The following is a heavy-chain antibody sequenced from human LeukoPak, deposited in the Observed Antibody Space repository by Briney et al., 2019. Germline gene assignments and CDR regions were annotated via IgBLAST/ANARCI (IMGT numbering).Heavy chain of an antibody. Sequence: GRSLTLSCAASGFTFDDYAMHWVRQAPGKGLEWVSGISWNSGSIGYADSVKGRFTISRDNAKNSLYLQMNSLRAEDTALYYCAKGEYSSSSSQFQHWGQGTLVTVSS. D-gene: IGHD6-6*01. V-gene: IGHV3-9*01. CDR2: ISWNSGSI. J-gene: IGHJ1*01. CDR1: GFTFDDYA. CDR3: AKGEYSSSSSQFQH.